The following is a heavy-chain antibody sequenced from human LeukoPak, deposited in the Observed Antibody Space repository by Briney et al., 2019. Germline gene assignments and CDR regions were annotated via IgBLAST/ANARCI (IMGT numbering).Heavy chain of an antibody. CDR3: ATTGGGGIVVVAATPNWFDP. V-gene: IGHV4-59*08. CDR2: IYYSGST. D-gene: IGHD2-15*01. CDR1: GGSITSYY. J-gene: IGHJ5*02. Sequence: SETLSLTCTVSGGSITSYYWSWIRQPPGKGLEWIGYIYYSGSTNYNPSLKSRVTISVDTSKNQFSLKLSSVTAADTAVYYCATTGGGGIVVVAATPNWFDPWGQGTLVTVSS.